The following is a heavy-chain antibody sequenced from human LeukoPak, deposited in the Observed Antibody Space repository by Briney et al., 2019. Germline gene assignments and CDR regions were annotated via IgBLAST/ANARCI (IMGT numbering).Heavy chain of an antibody. V-gene: IGHV1-46*01. D-gene: IGHD6-6*01. CDR1: GYTFTSYY. CDR2: INPSGGST. J-gene: IGHJ5*02. Sequence: ASVKVPCKASGYTFTSYYMHWVRQAPGQGLEWMGIINPSGGSTNYAQKFQGRVTMTRDTSTSTVYMELSSLRSEDTAVYYCARERPTIAARSSNWFDPWGQGTLVTVSS. CDR3: ARERPTIAARSSNWFDP.